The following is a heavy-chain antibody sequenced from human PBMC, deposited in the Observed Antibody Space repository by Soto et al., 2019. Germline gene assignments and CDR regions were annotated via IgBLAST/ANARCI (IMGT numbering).Heavy chain of an antibody. Sequence: QVQLVDSGGGLVKPGGSLRLSCAASGFTFSNYYMTWIRQAPGKGLEWISYISDSGSVTYYADSVQGRFSISRDNAKNSLFPEMNDLRVDDTAVYYWARCLLGVGEPCDILGQGTMVTVSS. D-gene: IGHD2-15*01. J-gene: IGHJ3*02. V-gene: IGHV3-11*01. CDR3: ARCLLGVGEPCDI. CDR2: ISDSGSVT. CDR1: GFTFSNYY.